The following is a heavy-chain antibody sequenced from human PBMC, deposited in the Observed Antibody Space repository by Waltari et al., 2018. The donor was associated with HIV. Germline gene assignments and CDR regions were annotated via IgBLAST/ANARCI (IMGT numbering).Heavy chain of an antibody. V-gene: IGHV4-59*01. CDR3: ARGPSPYYYDSSGYYYRSVVDNWFDP. Sequence: QVQLQESGPGLVKPSETLSLTCTVSGGSISSYYWSWIRQPPGQGLEWIGYIYYSGSTNYNPPLRSRVTISVDTSKNQFSLKLSSVTAADTAVYYCARGPSPYYYDSSGYYYRSVVDNWFDPWGQGTLVTVSS. CDR2: IYYSGST. J-gene: IGHJ5*02. D-gene: IGHD3-22*01. CDR1: GGSISSYY.